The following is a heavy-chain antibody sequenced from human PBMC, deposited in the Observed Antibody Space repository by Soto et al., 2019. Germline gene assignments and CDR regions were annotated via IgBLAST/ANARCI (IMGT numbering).Heavy chain of an antibody. Sequence: PGGSLRLSCAASGFTFSNAWMNWVRQATGKGLEWVGRIKSKTDGGTTDYAAPVKGRFTISRDDSKNTLYLQMNSLKTEDTAVYYCFWGGYDFDQYYYYGMDVWGQGTTVTVSS. J-gene: IGHJ6*02. CDR1: GFTFSNAW. D-gene: IGHD5-12*01. CDR2: IKSKTDGGTT. V-gene: IGHV3-15*07. CDR3: FWGGYDFDQYYYYGMDV.